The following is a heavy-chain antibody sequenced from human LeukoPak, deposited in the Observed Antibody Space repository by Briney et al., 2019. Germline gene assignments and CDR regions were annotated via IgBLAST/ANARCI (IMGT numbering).Heavy chain of an antibody. V-gene: IGHV1-46*01. J-gene: IGHJ3*02. CDR1: GYTFTSYY. D-gene: IGHD2-15*01. CDR3: ARAAVIVVVVAATPEDAFDI. CDR2: INPSGGST. Sequence: ASVKVSCKASGYTFTSYYMHWVRQAPGQGLEWMGIINPSGGSTSYAQKFQGRVTMTRDTSTSTVYMELSSLRSEETAVYYCARAAVIVVVVAATPEDAFDIWGQGTMVTVSS.